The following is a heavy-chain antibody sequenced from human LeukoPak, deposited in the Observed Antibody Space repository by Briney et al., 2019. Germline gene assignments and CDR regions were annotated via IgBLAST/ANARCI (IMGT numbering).Heavy chain of an antibody. CDR3: ARAIPINS. D-gene: IGHD2-2*02. J-gene: IGHJ4*02. CDR2: IGTIDDT. Sequence: GGSLRLSCAASGFTFSSYDMHWVRQRPGKGLEWVSGIGTIDDTYYSGSVKGRFTISRDNAKSSLYLQMDSLRVGDTAVYYCARAIPINSWGQGTLVTVSS. CDR1: GFTFSSYD. V-gene: IGHV3-13*01.